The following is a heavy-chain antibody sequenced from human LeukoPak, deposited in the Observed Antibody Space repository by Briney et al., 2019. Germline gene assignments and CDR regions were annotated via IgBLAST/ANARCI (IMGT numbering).Heavy chain of an antibody. J-gene: IGHJ3*02. Sequence: SETLSLTCTVSGGSISSYYWSWIRQPPGKGLEGIGYIYYSGSTNYNPSLKSRVTISVDTSKNQFSLKLSSVTAADTAVYYCARASGQHGYYDFWSGYCAFDIWGEGTMVTVSS. V-gene: IGHV4-59*01. CDR1: GGSISSYY. CDR2: IYYSGST. CDR3: ARASGQHGYYDFWSGYCAFDI. D-gene: IGHD3-3*01.